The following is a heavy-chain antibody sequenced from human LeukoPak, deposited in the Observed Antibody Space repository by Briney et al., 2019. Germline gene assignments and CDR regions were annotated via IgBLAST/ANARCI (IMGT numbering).Heavy chain of an antibody. V-gene: IGHV3-33*01. CDR1: GFTFSDYG. CDR2: IWYDGGKK. J-gene: IGHJ3*01. Sequence: GGSLRLSCAASGFTFSDYGMYWVRQAPGKGLEWVALIWYDGGKKYHTDSVRGRFTISRDNSKNTLYLQMNSLRAEDTAVYYCVRYCNGGSCYRAAFDVWGPGTMVTVSS. CDR3: VRYCNGGSCYRAAFDV. D-gene: IGHD2-15*01.